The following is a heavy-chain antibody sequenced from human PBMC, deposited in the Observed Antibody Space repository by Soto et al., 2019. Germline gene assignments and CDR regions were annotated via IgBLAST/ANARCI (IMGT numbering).Heavy chain of an antibody. CDR2: ISYDGSNT. CDR3: ARDQGLSITCKLDY. CDR1: GFTFSTYA. V-gene: IGHV3-30-3*01. Sequence: GGSLRLSCTVSGFTFSTYAMHWVRQAPGKGLEWVAVISYDGSNTYYADSVKGRFTISRDNMLYLQMNSLRAEDTAVYYCARDQGLSITCKLDYWGQGTLVTVSS. J-gene: IGHJ4*02. D-gene: IGHD4-4*01.